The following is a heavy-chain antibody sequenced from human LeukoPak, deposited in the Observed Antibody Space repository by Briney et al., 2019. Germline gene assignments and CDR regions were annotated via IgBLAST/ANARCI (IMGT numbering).Heavy chain of an antibody. CDR2: IYYSGST. J-gene: IGHJ5*02. V-gene: IGHV4-59*01. CDR1: GGSISSYY. D-gene: IGHD5-24*01. CDR3: AREETANNWFDP. Sequence: SETLSLTCTVSGGSISSYYWSWIRQPPGKGLEWIGYIYYSGSTNYNPSLKSRVTISVDTSKNQCSLKLSSVTAADTAVYYCAREETANNWFDPWGQGTLVTVSS.